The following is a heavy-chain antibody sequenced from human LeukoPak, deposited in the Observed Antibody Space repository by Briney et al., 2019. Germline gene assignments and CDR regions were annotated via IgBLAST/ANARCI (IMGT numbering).Heavy chain of an antibody. CDR3: ARDLDYDILTGSYMPPRVDY. V-gene: IGHV3-48*03. J-gene: IGHJ4*02. Sequence: GGSLRLSCAASGFTFSSYEMNWVRQAPGKGLEWVSYISSSGSTIYYADSVKGRFTISRDNAKNSLYLQMNSLSAEDTAVYYCARDLDYDILTGSYMPPRVDYWGQGTLVTVSS. D-gene: IGHD3-9*01. CDR1: GFTFSSYE. CDR2: ISSSGSTI.